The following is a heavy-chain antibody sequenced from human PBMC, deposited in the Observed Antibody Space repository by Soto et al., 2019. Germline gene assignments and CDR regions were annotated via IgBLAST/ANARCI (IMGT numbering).Heavy chain of an antibody. CDR3: ARGSGTKNYYYYGMDV. J-gene: IGHJ6*02. V-gene: IGHV4-30-4*01. CDR2: IYYSGST. CDR1: GGSISSGDYY. Sequence: PSETLSLTCTVSGGSISSGDYYWSWIRQPPGKGLEWIGYIYYSGSTYYNPSLKSRVTISVDTSKNQFSLKLSSVTAADTAVYYCARGSGTKNYYYYGMDVWGQGTTVTVSS.